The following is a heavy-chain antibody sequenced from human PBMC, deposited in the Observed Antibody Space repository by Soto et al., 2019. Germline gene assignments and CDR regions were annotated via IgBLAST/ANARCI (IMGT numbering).Heavy chain of an antibody. CDR3: ARGMGQQAPEYFDY. V-gene: IGHV3-33*01. CDR1: GFTFSSYG. J-gene: IGHJ4*02. D-gene: IGHD6-13*01. Sequence: QVQLVESGGGAVQPGRSLRLSCVASGFTFSSYGMHWVRQAPGKGLEWVSVIWFDGNKEYYADPVKGRFTISRDNSKNTLYLQMNSLRAEDTAVYYCARGMGQQAPEYFDYWGQGTLVTVSS. CDR2: IWFDGNKE.